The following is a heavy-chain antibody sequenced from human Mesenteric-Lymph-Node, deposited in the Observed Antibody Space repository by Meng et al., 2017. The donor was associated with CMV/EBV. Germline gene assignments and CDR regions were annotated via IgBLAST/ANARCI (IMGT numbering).Heavy chain of an antibody. CDR1: GNTFTTYY. J-gene: IGHJ6*02. CDR2: INPNTGAT. CDR3: ARDYSKVAFGMDV. V-gene: IGHV1-2*02. D-gene: IGHD5-12*01. Sequence: ASVKVSCKASGNTFTTYYMHWVRQAPGQGPEWMGWINPNTGATIYAQKFQGRVTMTRDTSISTAYMELSRLRSDDTAVYYCARDYSKVAFGMDVWGQGTTVTVSS.